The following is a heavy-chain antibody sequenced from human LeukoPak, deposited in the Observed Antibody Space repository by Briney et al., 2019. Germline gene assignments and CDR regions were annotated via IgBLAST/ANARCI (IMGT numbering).Heavy chain of an antibody. CDR2: IWHDGSSK. J-gene: IGHJ4*02. V-gene: IGHV3-33*06. CDR3: AKDAQRGFDYSNSLEY. D-gene: IGHD4-11*01. Sequence: GGSLRLSCAASGFIFSHYGMHWVRQAPGKGLEWVAVIWHDGSSKYYADSVKGRFTISRDNSENTVYLRMNSLRAEDTAVYYSAKDAQRGFDYSNSLEYWGQGDLVTVSS. CDR1: GFIFSHYG.